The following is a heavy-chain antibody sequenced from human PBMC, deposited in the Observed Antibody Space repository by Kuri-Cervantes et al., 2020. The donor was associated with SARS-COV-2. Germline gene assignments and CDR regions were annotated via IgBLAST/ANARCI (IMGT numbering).Heavy chain of an antibody. D-gene: IGHD3-3*01. J-gene: IGHJ4*02. CDR1: GASISSSTYY. Sequence: GSLRLSCTVSGASISSSTYYWGWIRQSPGKGLEWLGSIYESGDTYYSSSLKSRLSLSVDTSKNQFSLKLTSVTAADTAVYYCARQAECCWGQGTLVTVSS. CDR2: IYESGDT. V-gene: IGHV4-39*01. CDR3: ARQAECC.